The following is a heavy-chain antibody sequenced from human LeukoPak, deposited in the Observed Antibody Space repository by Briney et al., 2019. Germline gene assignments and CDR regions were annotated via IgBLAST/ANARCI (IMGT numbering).Heavy chain of an antibody. CDR3: AKDRKSSGWYDY. D-gene: IGHD6-19*01. CDR2: ISGSGGST. J-gene: IGHJ4*02. V-gene: IGHV3-23*01. Sequence: GGCLRLSCAASGFTFSSYAMSWVRQAPGKGLEWVPAISGSGGSTYYADSVKGRFTISRDNSKNTLYLQMNSLRAEDTAVYYCAKDRKSSGWYDYWGQGTLVTVSS. CDR1: GFTFSSYA.